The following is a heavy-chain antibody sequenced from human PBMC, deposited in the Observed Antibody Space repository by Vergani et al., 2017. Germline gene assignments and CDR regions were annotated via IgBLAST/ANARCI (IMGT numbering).Heavy chain of an antibody. D-gene: IGHD6-6*01. CDR3: AKDLGTSSGGGWFDP. J-gene: IGHJ5*02. CDR2: ISWNSNSI. V-gene: IGHV3-9*02. CDR1: GFTSAGYA. Sequence: EVQLEESGGGLVLPGRSLRLPCVASGFTSAGYAMHWVRQAPGKGLEWVPGISWNSNSIGYADSVKGRFTISRDNAKNSLYLQMNSLRAEDTALYYCAKDLGTSSGGGWFDPWGQGTLVTVSS.